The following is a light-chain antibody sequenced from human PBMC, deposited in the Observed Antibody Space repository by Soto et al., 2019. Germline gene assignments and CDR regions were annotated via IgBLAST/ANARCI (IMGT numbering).Light chain of an antibody. V-gene: IGKV1-33*01. CDR1: QDIGNY. J-gene: IGKJ2*01. CDR2: DAS. CDR3: QQYEGLPYT. Sequence: DIQMTQSPSSLSASIGDRVTMTCQASQDIGNYLNWFQQRPGKAAKLLISDASHLQPGVTSRYSGRITGADFTLTISSLLPEDVATYYCQQYEGLPYTFGRGTKMEIK.